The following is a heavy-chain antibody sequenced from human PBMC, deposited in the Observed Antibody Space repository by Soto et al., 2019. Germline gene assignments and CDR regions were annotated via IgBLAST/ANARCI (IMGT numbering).Heavy chain of an antibody. J-gene: IGHJ4*02. CDR1: GFTFSSCG. CDR3: ANSLAPYYYDSSGYYRDY. D-gene: IGHD3-22*01. Sequence: GVSLRLSCAASGFTFSSCGMHWVRQAPGKGLEWVAIISYDGSNKYYADSVKGRFTISRDNSKNMLYLQMNSLRAEDTAVYYCANSLAPYYYDSSGYYRDYWGQGT. V-gene: IGHV3-30*18. CDR2: ISYDGSNK.